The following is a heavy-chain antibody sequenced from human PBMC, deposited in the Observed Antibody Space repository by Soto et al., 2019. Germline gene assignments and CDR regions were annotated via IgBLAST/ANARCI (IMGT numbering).Heavy chain of an antibody. CDR3: TTDAVSGAARGFDY. J-gene: IGHJ4*02. CDR2: FKGKADGGTI. V-gene: IGHV3-15*01. Sequence: EVQLVESGGGLVQPGGSLRLSCAASGFTFSHAWMSWVRQAPGKGLEWVGRFKGKADGGTIDYAAPVKGRFTISRDDSKNTVYLQMNSLKTEDSAVYYCTTDAVSGAARGFDYWGQGTLVTVSS. CDR1: GFTFSHAW. D-gene: IGHD6-6*01.